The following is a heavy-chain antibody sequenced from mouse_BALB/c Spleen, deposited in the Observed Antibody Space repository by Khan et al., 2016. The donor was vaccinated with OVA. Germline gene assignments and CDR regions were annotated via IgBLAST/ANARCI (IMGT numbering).Heavy chain of an antibody. CDR2: ILPGSGST. Sequence: QVQLQQAGAELMKPGASVKISCKAAGYTFSSYWIEWVKQRPGHGLEWIGEILPGSGSTNYNEKFKGKATFTADTSSNTAYMQLSSLTSEDSAVYYCARGSYLFAYWGQGTLVTVSA. CDR3: ARGSYLFAY. V-gene: IGHV1-9*01. J-gene: IGHJ3*01. D-gene: IGHD2-12*01. CDR1: GYTFSSYW.